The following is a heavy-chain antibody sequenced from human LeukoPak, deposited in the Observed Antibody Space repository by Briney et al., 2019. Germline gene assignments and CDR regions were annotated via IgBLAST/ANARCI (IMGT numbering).Heavy chain of an antibody. D-gene: IGHD6-19*01. Sequence: GGSLRLSCAASGFTFSSYWMHWVRQAPGKGLVWVSRINSDGSSTSYADSVKGRFTNSRDNAKNTLYLQMNSLRAEDTAVYYCARALRQWLTPFDYWGQGTLVTVSS. CDR2: INSDGSST. CDR1: GFTFSSYW. CDR3: ARALRQWLTPFDY. V-gene: IGHV3-74*01. J-gene: IGHJ4*02.